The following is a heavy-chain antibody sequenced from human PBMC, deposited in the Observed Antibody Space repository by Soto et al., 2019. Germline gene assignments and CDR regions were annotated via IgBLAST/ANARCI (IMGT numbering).Heavy chain of an antibody. D-gene: IGHD6-13*01. CDR2: ISSSGETT. J-gene: IGHJ6*02. Sequence: EVQLLESGGGLVQPGGSLRLSCAASGFTFSSFAMTWVRQAPGEGLEWVSSISSSGETTYYSDSVKGRFTITRDISKNMVYLQMTSLRAEDTAVYFCVQDWTGNSCPCMVVWGQGTMVTVSS. CDR3: VQDWTGNSCPCMVV. V-gene: IGHV3-23*01. CDR1: GFTFSSFA.